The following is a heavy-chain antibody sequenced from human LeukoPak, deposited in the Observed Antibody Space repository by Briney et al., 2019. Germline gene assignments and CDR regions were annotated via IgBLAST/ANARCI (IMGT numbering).Heavy chain of an antibody. CDR1: GGTFSSYA. CDR2: IIPIFGTA. V-gene: IGHV1-69*01. Sequence: GSSVKVSCKASGGTFSSYAISWVRQAPGQGLEWMGGIIPIFGTANYAQKFQGRVTITADESTSTAYMELSSLRSEDTAVYYCARDYESYDFWSGYYIYYYYGMDVWGQGTTVTVSS. D-gene: IGHD3-3*01. J-gene: IGHJ6*02. CDR3: ARDYESYDFWSGYYIYYYYGMDV.